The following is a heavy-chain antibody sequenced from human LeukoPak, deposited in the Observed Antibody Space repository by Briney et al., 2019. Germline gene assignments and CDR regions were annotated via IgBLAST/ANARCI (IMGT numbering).Heavy chain of an antibody. CDR2: IRVKDDNYAT. CDR1: GFSFSASA. V-gene: IGHV3-73*01. J-gene: IGHJ4*02. D-gene: IGHD4-17*01. Sequence: TGGSLRLSCAASGFSFSASAMHWVRQASGKGLEWVGRIRVKDDNYATSYGASVKGRFTISRDDSKNTAYLQMNSLKTEDTAVYYCTSGDYNDYWGQGTLVTVSS. CDR3: TSGDYNDY.